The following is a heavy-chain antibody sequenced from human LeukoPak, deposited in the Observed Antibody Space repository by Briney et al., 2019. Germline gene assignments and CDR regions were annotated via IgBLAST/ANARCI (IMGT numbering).Heavy chain of an antibody. CDR1: GGSISSNSYY. Sequence: PSETLSLTCAVSGGSISSNSYYWGWIRQPPGKGLEWIGSIYYSGSTYYNPSLKSRVTISVDTSKNQFSLKLSSVAAADTAVYYCARDQGSSFDPWGQGTLVTVSS. V-gene: IGHV4-39*02. CDR3: ARDQGSSFDP. J-gene: IGHJ5*02. CDR2: IYYSGST.